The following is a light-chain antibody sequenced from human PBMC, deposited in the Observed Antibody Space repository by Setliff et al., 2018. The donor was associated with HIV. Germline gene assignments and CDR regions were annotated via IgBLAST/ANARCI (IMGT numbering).Light chain of an antibody. CDR3: SSYASSSTLPYV. CDR2: DAS. Sequence: QSALTQPASVSGSPGQSITSSCTGTSSDVGGYNYVSWYQQHPGKAPKLMIYDASNRPSGVSNRFSGSESGNTASLTISGLQAEDEANYYCSSYASSSTLPYVFGTGTKVTVL. J-gene: IGLJ1*01. V-gene: IGLV2-14*03. CDR1: SSDVGGYNY.